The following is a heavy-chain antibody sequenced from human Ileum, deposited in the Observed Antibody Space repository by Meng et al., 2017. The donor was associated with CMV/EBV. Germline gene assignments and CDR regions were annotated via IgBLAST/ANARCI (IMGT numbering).Heavy chain of an antibody. Sequence: LSLSCASSGFNFKSAWMTWVRQAPGKGVEWVGRIKSKYDGATTGCAAPVEGRFTISRDDSKTTLYLQKNSLKTGDTAVYYCVSHWLHPWGQGTLVTVSS. J-gene: IGHJ5*02. V-gene: IGHV3-15*01. CDR3: VSHWLHP. CDR2: IKSKYDGATT. CDR1: GFNFKSAW.